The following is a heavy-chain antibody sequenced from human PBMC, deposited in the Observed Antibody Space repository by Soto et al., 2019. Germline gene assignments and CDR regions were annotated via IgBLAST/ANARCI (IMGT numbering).Heavy chain of an antibody. CDR3: AKDLVAARNYYYYYGMDV. D-gene: IGHD2-15*01. J-gene: IGHJ6*02. V-gene: IGHV3-30*18. Sequence: QVQLVESGGGVVQPGRSLRLSCAASGFTFSSYGMHWVRQAPGKGLEWVAVISYDGSNKYYADSVKGRFTISRDNSKNTLYLQMNSLRAEDTAVYYCAKDLVAARNYYYYYGMDVWGQGTTVTVSS. CDR2: ISYDGSNK. CDR1: GFTFSSYG.